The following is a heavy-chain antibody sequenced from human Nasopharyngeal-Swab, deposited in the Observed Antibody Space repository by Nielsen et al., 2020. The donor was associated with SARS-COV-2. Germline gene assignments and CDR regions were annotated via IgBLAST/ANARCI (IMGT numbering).Heavy chain of an antibody. J-gene: IGHJ4*02. CDR1: GFIFDDYA. CDR3: AKVGYSSVDY. V-gene: IGHV3-9*01. CDR2: ISWNSGSI. D-gene: IGHD6-25*01. Sequence: SLKISCAASGFIFDDYAMHWVRQAPGKGLEWVSGISWNSGSIGYADSVKGRFTISRDNAKNSLYLQMNSLRAEDTALYYCAKVGYSSVDYWGQGTLVTVSS.